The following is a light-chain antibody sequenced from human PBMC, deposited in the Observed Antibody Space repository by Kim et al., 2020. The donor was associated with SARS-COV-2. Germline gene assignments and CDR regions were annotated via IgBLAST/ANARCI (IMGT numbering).Light chain of an antibody. V-gene: IGKV1-13*02. CDR3: QQFYTYPHT. CDR2: DAP. J-gene: IGKJ2*01. Sequence: SASIGDRVTITCRASQGFAGALAWYQQKPGKPPMLLIYDAPSLESGVPSRFSGGGSGTDFTLTISSLQPEDFATYYCQQFYTYPHTFGPGTKLEI. CDR1: QGFAGA.